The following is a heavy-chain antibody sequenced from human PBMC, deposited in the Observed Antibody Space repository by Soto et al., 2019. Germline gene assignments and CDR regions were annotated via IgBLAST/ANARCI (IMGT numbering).Heavy chain of an antibody. D-gene: IGHD2-2*01. Sequence: EVQLVESGGGLVQPGRSLRLSCAASGFTFDDYAMHWVRQAPGKGLEWVSGISWNSGSIGYADSVKGRFTISRDNAKNSLYLQMNSLRAEDTALYYCAKDMKAGYCSSTSCYHFDYWGQGTLVTVSS. CDR3: AKDMKAGYCSSTSCYHFDY. CDR1: GFTFDDYA. V-gene: IGHV3-9*01. J-gene: IGHJ4*02. CDR2: ISWNSGSI.